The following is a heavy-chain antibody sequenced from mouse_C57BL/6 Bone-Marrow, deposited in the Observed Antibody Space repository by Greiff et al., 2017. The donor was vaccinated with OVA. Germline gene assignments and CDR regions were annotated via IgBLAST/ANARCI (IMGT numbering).Heavy chain of an antibody. Sequence: VQLQQPGAELVMPGASVKLSCKASGYTFTSYWMHWVKQRPGQGLAWIGEIDPSDSYPNYNQKFTGKSTLTVDKSSSTAYMQLSSLTSEDSAVYYCARRGAMDYWGQGTSVTVSS. V-gene: IGHV1-69*01. CDR3: ARRGAMDY. CDR1: GYTFTSYW. J-gene: IGHJ4*01. CDR2: IDPSDSYP.